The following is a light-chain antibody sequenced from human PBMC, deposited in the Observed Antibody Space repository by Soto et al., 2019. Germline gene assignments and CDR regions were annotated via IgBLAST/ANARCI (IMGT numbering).Light chain of an antibody. CDR3: CSYTGNTTPV. CDR1: SNDVGGYAY. V-gene: IGLV2-14*01. CDR2: EVS. Sequence: QSALTQPASVSGSPGPSITITCTGTSNDVGGYAYVSWYQQYPGKAPKLVISEVSNRPSGVSHRFSGSRSGNTASLTISGLQAEDEADYHCCSYTGNTTPVFGGGTKLTVL. J-gene: IGLJ3*02.